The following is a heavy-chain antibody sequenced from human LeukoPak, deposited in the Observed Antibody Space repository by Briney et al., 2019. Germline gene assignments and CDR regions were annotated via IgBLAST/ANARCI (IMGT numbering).Heavy chain of an antibody. J-gene: IGHJ4*02. CDR2: MSGSGGST. D-gene: IGHD3-10*01. CDR3: AKGHYYYGSGMRFDY. CDR1: GFTFSDYG. V-gene: IGHV3-23*01. Sequence: GGSLRLSCAASGFTFSDYGMNWVRQAPGQGLEWVSGMSGSGGSTYYADSVKGRFTISRDNSKNTLYLQMNSLRAEDTAVYYCAKGHYYYGSGMRFDYWGQGTLVTVSS.